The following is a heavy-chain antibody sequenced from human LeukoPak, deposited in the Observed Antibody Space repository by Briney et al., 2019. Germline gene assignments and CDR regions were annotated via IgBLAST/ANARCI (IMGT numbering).Heavy chain of an antibody. CDR2: IWYDGSNK. CDR3: ARDPLYY. V-gene: IGHV3-33*01. CDR1: GFTFSSYG. Sequence: GGSLRLSCAASGFTFSSYGMRWVRQAPGKGLEWVAVIWYDGSNKYYADSVKGRFTISRDNAKNSLYLQMNSLRAEDTAVYYCARDPLYYWGQGTLVTVSS. J-gene: IGHJ4*02.